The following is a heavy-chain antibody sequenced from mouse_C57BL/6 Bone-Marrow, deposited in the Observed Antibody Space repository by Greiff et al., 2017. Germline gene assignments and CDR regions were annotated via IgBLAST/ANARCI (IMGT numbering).Heavy chain of an antibody. CDR2: IFPRSGNT. D-gene: IGHD1-1*01. V-gene: IGHV1-81*01. CDR1: ASPFPSYG. CDR3: ARGSRYALAY. J-gene: IGHJ3*01. Sequence: GAELPSLGASVNLSSKPLASPFPSYGITWVKRRTGRGLEWIGEIFPRSGNTYYNEKLKGKATLTADKSSSTAYMELRSLTSEDSAVDFCARGSRYALAYWGQGTLVTVSA.